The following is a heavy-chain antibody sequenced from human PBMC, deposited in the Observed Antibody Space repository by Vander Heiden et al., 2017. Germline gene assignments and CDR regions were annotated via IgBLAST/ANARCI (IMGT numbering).Heavy chain of an antibody. V-gene: IGHV3-23*01. CDR2: ISGSGGYT. J-gene: IGHJ4*02. CDR1: GFSFSSYA. CDR3: AKALYGGNF. Sequence: EVQMLASGGGLVQPGGSLRLSCAASGFSFSSYAMSWVRQAPGKGLEWVSAISGSGGYTNYADSVKGRFTISRDNSKNTVYLQMNSLRAEDTAVYYCAKALYGGNFWGQGTLVTVSS. D-gene: IGHD4-17*01.